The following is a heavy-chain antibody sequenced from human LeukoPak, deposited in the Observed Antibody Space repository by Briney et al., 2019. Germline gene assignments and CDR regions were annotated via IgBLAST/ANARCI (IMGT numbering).Heavy chain of an antibody. D-gene: IGHD3-22*01. Sequence: SETLSLTCAVYGGSLSGYYWSWIRQPPGKGLEWIGEINHSGSTNYNPSLKSRVTISVDTSKNQFSLKLSSVTAADTAVYYCARVGSGYTFDYWGQGTLVTASS. CDR2: INHSGST. CDR3: ARVGSGYTFDY. J-gene: IGHJ4*02. CDR1: GGSLSGYY. V-gene: IGHV4-34*01.